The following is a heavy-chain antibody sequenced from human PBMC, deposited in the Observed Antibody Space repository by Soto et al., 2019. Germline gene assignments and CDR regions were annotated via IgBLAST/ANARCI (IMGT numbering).Heavy chain of an antibody. CDR2: LDSVGSST. Sequence: EVHLVESGGGVVQPGGSLRLSCEASGFSFTNDWMHWVRQAPGKGLVWVSSLDSVGSSTDYADSVKGRFTISRDNAKNTLYLQMNSLGVEDTAIYYCVRGKYSGSYFFDYWGQGTLVTVSS. V-gene: IGHV3-74*01. D-gene: IGHD1-26*01. J-gene: IGHJ4*02. CDR1: GFSFTNDW. CDR3: VRGKYSGSYFFDY.